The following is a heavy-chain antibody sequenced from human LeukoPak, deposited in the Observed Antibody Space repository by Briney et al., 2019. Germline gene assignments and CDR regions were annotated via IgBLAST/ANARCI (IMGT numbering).Heavy chain of an antibody. CDR3: ARDRIIVGATLSDY. J-gene: IGHJ4*02. CDR2: INHSGST. D-gene: IGHD1-26*01. CDR1: GGSFSGYY. V-gene: IGHV4-34*01. Sequence: SETLSLTCAVYGGSFSGYYWSWIRQPPGKGLEWIGEINHSGSTNYNPSLKSRVTISVDTSKNQFSLKLSSVTAADTAVYYCARDRIIVGATLSDYWGQGTLVTVSS.